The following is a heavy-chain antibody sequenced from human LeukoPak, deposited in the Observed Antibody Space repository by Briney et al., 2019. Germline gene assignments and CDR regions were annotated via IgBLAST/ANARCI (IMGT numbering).Heavy chain of an antibody. V-gene: IGHV3-23*01. CDR3: AKDWTPLLWFGEPSRGIDAFDI. Sequence: GGSLRLSCAASGFTFSSYGMSWVRQAPGKGLEWVSAISGSGGSTYYADSVKGRFTISRDNSKNTLYLQMNSLRAEDTAVYYCAKDWTPLLWFGEPSRGIDAFDIWGQGTMVTVSS. CDR2: ISGSGGST. J-gene: IGHJ3*02. D-gene: IGHD3-10*01. CDR1: GFTFSSYG.